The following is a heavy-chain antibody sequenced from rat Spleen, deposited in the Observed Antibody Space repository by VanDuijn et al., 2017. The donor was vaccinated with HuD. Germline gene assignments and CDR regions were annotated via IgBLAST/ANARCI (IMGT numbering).Heavy chain of an antibody. V-gene: IGHV2-72*01. CDR3: ARHLRVASGVMDA. Sequence: QVQLKESGPGLVQPSQTLSLTCTVSGFSLNSYHVSWVRQPPGKSLVWMGTIWAGGGTNYNSAVQSRLSISRDTSKSQVFLKMNSLQPEDTGTYYCARHLRVASGVMDAWGQGTSVTVAS. J-gene: IGHJ4*01. CDR2: IWAGGGT. CDR1: GFSLNSYH. D-gene: IGHD1-11*01.